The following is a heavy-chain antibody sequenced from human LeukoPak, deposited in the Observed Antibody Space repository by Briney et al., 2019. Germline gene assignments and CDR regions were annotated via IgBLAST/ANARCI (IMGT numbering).Heavy chain of an antibody. D-gene: IGHD5-18*01. Sequence: ASVKVSCKASGYTFTVYYMHRVRQAPGQGLEWMGGIIPIFGTANYAQKFQGRVTITADKSTSTAYMELSSLRSEDTAVYYCARGGYSYGSDLDYWGQGTLVTVSS. CDR1: GYTFTVYY. CDR3: ARGGYSYGSDLDY. V-gene: IGHV1-69*06. J-gene: IGHJ4*02. CDR2: IIPIFGTA.